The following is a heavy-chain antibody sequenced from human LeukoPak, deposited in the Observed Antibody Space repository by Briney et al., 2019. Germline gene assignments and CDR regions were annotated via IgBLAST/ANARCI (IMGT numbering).Heavy chain of an antibody. CDR1: GFTFSGYA. D-gene: IGHD3-22*01. CDR2: IKSKTDGGTT. CDR3: TTDLLGYYDSSGYYSIDY. Sequence: GGSLRLSCSASGFTFSGYAMHWARQAPGKGLEWVGRIKSKTDGGTTDYAAPVKGRFTISRDDSKNTLYLQMNSLKTEDTAVYYCTTDLLGYYDSSGYYSIDYWGQGTLVTVSS. V-gene: IGHV3-15*07. J-gene: IGHJ4*02.